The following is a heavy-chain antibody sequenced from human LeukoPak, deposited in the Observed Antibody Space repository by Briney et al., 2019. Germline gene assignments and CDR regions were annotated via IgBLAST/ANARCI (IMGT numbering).Heavy chain of an antibody. V-gene: IGHV4-30-4*01. D-gene: IGHD5-18*01. CDR1: GGSISSGDYY. CDR3: ARHSPYIYGETAPFDY. J-gene: IGHJ4*02. Sequence: SETLSLTCTVSGGSISSGDYYWSWIRQPPGKGLEWIGYIYYSGSTYYNPSLKSRVTISVDTSKNQFSLKLSSVTAADTAVYYCARHSPYIYGETAPFDYWGQGTLVTVSS. CDR2: IYYSGST.